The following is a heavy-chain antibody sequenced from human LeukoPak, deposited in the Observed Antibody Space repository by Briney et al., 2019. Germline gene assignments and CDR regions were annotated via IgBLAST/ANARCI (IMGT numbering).Heavy chain of an antibody. CDR3: ARGRRVVGATGGWFDP. CDR1: GYTFTGYY. V-gene: IGHV1-2*02. D-gene: IGHD1-26*01. Sequence: ASVKVSCKASGYTFTGYYMHWVRQAPGQGLEWMGWINPNSGGTNYAQKFQGRVTMTRDTSISTAYMELSRLRSDDTAVYYCARGRRVVGATGGWFDPWGQGTLVTVSS. J-gene: IGHJ5*02. CDR2: INPNSGGT.